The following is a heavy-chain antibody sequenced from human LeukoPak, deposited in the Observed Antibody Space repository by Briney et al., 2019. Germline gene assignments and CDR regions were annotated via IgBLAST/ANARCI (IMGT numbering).Heavy chain of an antibody. CDR3: ARQINDVVVPAAIDAFDI. Sequence: SETLSLTCTVSGGSISSYYWSWIRQPPGKGLEGIGYIYTSGSTNYNPSLKSRVTISVDTSKNQFSLKLSSVTAADTAVYYCARQINDVVVPAAIDAFDIWGQGTMVTVSS. V-gene: IGHV4-4*09. J-gene: IGHJ3*02. D-gene: IGHD2-2*01. CDR1: GGSISSYY. CDR2: IYTSGST.